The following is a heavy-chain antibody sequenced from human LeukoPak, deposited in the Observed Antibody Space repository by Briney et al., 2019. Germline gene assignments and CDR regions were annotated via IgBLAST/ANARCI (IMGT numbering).Heavy chain of an antibody. V-gene: IGHV3-11*01. CDR3: AREAGPRMGYGMDV. J-gene: IGHJ6*02. D-gene: IGHD6-19*01. CDR2: ISSSGSTI. CDR1: GFTFSDYY. Sequence: PGGSLRLSCAASGFTFSDYYMSSIPQAPGKGLGWVSYISSSGSTIYYADSVKGRFTISRDNAKNSLYLQMNSLRAEDTAVYYCAREAGPRMGYGMDVWGQGTTVTVSS.